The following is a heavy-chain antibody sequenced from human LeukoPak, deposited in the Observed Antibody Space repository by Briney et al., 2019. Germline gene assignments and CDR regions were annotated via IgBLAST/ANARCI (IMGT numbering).Heavy chain of an antibody. CDR1: GFTFSSYE. V-gene: IGHV3-48*03. CDR2: ISSSGTTV. CDR3: ATKRAVRGDY. J-gene: IGHJ4*02. D-gene: IGHD3-10*01. Sequence: GGSLRLSCAASGFTFSSYEMNWVRQAPGKGLEWVSYISSSGTTVYYADSVKGRFTISRDNAKNSLYLRMNSLRAEGTAIYYCATKRAVRGDYWGQGTLVTVSS.